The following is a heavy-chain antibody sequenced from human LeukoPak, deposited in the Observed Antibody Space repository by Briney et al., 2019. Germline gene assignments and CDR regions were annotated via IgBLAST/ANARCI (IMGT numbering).Heavy chain of an antibody. CDR1: GGSVSSYF. CDR3: ATPARYYDSSGYFYHY. D-gene: IGHD3-22*01. CDR2: VYYSGST. Sequence: SSETLSLTCTVSGGSVSSYFWSWIRQPPGKGLEWIGYVYYSGSTNYNPSLKSRVTISVDTSKTQFSLRLSSVTAADTAVYYCATPARYYDSSGYFYHYWGQGTLVTVSS. V-gene: IGHV4-59*08. J-gene: IGHJ4*02.